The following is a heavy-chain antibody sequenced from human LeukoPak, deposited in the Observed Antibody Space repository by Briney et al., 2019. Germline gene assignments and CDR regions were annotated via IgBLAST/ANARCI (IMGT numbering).Heavy chain of an antibody. CDR3: ARGRHYYDSSVNRGADY. Sequence: GGSLRLSCAASGFSFYTYSMDWVRQAPGKGLEWVSYISSSTTTMLYADSVKGRFTISRDNAKNSLYLQMDSLRAEDTVVYYCARGRHYYDSSVNRGADYWGQGTLVTVSS. J-gene: IGHJ4*02. D-gene: IGHD3-22*01. CDR1: GFSFYTYS. CDR2: ISSSTTTM. V-gene: IGHV3-48*01.